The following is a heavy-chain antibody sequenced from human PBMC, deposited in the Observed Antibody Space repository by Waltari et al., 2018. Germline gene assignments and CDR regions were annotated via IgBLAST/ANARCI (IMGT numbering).Heavy chain of an antibody. Sequence: QVQLAQSGAEVKKPGSSVKVSCKASGGTFSSYAISWVRQAPGQGLEWMGGIIPIFCTANYAQKFQGRVTITADESTSTAYMELSSLRSEDTAVYYCARRSGKRIVGATSYAFDIWGQGTMVTVSS. D-gene: IGHD1-26*01. CDR3: ARRSGKRIVGATSYAFDI. CDR1: GGTFSSYA. V-gene: IGHV1-69*01. CDR2: IIPIFCTA. J-gene: IGHJ3*02.